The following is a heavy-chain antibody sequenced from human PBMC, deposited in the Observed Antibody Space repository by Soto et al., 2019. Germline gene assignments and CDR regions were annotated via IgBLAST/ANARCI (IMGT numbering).Heavy chain of an antibody. J-gene: IGHJ6*04. D-gene: IGHD3-3*01. CDR1: CGSLSRGGYY. V-gene: IGHV4-31*03. Sequence: SETPSPPRPFSCGSLSRGGYYLGWVRPYPGEGLEWIGYIYYSGSTYYNPSLKSRVTISVDTSKNQFSLKLSSVTAADTAVYYCARDGRTWYDFWSGYLALDVWGKGTTVTVSS. CDR2: IYYSGST. CDR3: ARDGRTWYDFWSGYLALDV.